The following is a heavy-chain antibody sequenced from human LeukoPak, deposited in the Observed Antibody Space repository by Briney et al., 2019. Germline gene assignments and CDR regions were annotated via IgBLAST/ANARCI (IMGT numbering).Heavy chain of an antibody. D-gene: IGHD5-24*01. J-gene: IGHJ4*02. CDR2: IYSGGST. V-gene: IGHV3-66*01. CDR3: AREFGYNYHSTYFDY. Sequence: TGGSLRLSCAASGFTVSSNYMSWVRQAPGKGLEWVSVIYSGGSTYYADSVKGRFTISRDNSKNTLYLQMNSLRAEDTAVYYCAREFGYNYHSTYFDYWGQGTLVTVSS. CDR1: GFTVSSNY.